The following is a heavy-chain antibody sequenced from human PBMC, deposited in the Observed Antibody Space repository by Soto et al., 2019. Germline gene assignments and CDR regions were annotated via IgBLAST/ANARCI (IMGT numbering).Heavy chain of an antibody. Sequence: GESLKISGKGSGYSFTSYWIGWVRQMPGKGLEWMGIIYPGDSDTRYSPSFQDQVTISADKSISTAYLQWSSLKASDTAMYYCARLSLLWFGEPPHGMDVWGQGTTVTV. CDR1: GYSFTSYW. J-gene: IGHJ6*02. D-gene: IGHD3-10*01. CDR3: ARLSLLWFGEPPHGMDV. V-gene: IGHV5-51*01. CDR2: IYPGDSDT.